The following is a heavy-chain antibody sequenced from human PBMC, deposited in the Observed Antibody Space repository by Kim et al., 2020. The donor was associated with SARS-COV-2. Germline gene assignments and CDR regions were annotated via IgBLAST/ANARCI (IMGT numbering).Heavy chain of an antibody. D-gene: IGHD3-3*01. V-gene: IGHV7-4-1*02. CDR1: GYTFTSYA. CDR2: INTNTGNP. CDR3: AREDSITIFGVVIILNWFDP. J-gene: IGHJ5*02. Sequence: ASVKVSCKASGYTFTSYAMNWVRQAPGQGLEWMGWINTNTGNPTYAQGFTGRFVFSLDTSVSTAYLQISSLKAEDTAVYYCAREDSITIFGVVIILNWFDPGGQGTLVTVPS.